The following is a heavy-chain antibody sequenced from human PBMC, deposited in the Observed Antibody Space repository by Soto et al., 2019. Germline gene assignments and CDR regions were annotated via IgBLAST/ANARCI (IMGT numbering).Heavy chain of an antibody. CDR2: IYYSGST. CDR3: ARHGITFGGVIGPPEAPGRPNNWFDP. J-gene: IGHJ5*02. V-gene: IGHV4-59*08. D-gene: IGHD3-16*02. Sequence: SETLSLTCTVSGCSISSYYWSWIRQPPGKGLEWIGYIYYSGSTNYNPSLKSRVTISVDTSKNQFSLKLSSVTAADTAVYYCARHGITFGGVIGPPEAPGRPNNWFDPCGQGTLVTVSS. CDR1: GCSISSYY.